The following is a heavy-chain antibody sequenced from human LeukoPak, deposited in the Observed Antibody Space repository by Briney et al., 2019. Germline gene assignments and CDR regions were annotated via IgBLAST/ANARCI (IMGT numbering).Heavy chain of an antibody. D-gene: IGHD2-15*01. Sequence: PSETLSLTCGVSDGSLSGSYWTWIRQAPGKGLEWIGDINYSGITNYDPSLKSRVTISVDTSTNQFSLRLTSVTAADTAVYSCARQKPSTFRQYGRGRPFDYWGQGTLVTVSS. CDR2: INYSGIT. V-gene: IGHV4-34*01. CDR3: ARQKPSTFRQYGRGRPFDY. J-gene: IGHJ4*02. CDR1: DGSLSGSY.